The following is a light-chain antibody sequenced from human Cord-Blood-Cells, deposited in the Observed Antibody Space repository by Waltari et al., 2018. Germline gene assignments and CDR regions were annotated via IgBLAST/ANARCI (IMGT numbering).Light chain of an antibody. Sequence: QSALTQPASVSWSPGQSITISCTATSSYVGAYNYPSWYQQHPGKAPKLSIYDVSKRPSGVSNRFSGSKSGNTASLTISGLQAEDEADYYCSSYTSSSTYWVFGGGTKLTVL. CDR3: SSYTSSSTYWV. V-gene: IGLV2-14*01. CDR2: DVS. J-gene: IGLJ3*02. CDR1: SSYVGAYNY.